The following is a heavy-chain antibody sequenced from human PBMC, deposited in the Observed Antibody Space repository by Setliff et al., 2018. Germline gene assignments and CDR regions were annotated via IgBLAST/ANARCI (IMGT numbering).Heavy chain of an antibody. CDR3: ARSTETFSGEDFYFFYYMDV. J-gene: IGHJ6*03. CDR2: IKQGGSEK. CDR1: GFTFSSYW. V-gene: IGHV3-7*01. D-gene: IGHD4-4*01. Sequence: GGSLRLSCAASGFTFSSYWMSWVRQPPGKGLEWVANIKQGGSEKYYVDAVRGRFTISRDSSRNTVDLQMSSLRPEDTALYYCARSTETFSGEDFYFFYYMDVWGKGTTVTVSS.